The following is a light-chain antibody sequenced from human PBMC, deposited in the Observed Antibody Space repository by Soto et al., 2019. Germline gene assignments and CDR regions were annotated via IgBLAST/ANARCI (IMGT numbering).Light chain of an antibody. CDR1: GGDVGAYNY. CDR3: SSYTTSNTVV. Sequence: QSALTQPASVSGSPGQSITISCAGTGGDVGAYNYVSWYQQHPGKAPKLMIYEVFRRPSGISNRFSASKSGNTASLTISTLQAEDEADYYCSSYTTSNTVVSGGGTKLTVL. V-gene: IGLV2-14*01. CDR2: EVF. J-gene: IGLJ3*02.